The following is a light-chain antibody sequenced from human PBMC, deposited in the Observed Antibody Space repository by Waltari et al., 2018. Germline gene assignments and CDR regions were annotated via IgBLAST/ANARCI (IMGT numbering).Light chain of an antibody. CDR3: QQYNSYPYT. CDR2: KAS. J-gene: IGKJ2*01. Sequence: DIQMTQSPSTLSASIGDRVTITCRASQRITIWLAWYQQKPGKAPKLLIYKASTLEGGVPSRCSGSGSGTEFTLTISSLQPDDFATYHCQQYNSYPYTFGQGTKLEIK. V-gene: IGKV1-5*03. CDR1: QRITIW.